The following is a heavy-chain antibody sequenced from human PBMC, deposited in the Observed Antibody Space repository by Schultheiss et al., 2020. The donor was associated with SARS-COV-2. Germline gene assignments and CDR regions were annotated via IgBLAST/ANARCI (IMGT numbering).Heavy chain of an antibody. CDR1: DNSLSSSGYF. V-gene: IGHV4-39*07. CDR3: ARDHSGHDY. CDR2: INYSGTS. D-gene: IGHD1-26*01. Sequence: SQTLSLTCDVSDNSLSSSGYFWGWVRQPPGKGLEWIGSINYSGTSYYNPSLKSRVTISIDTSRNQFSLKLSSVTAADTAVYYCARDHSGHDYWGQGTLVTVSS. J-gene: IGHJ4*02.